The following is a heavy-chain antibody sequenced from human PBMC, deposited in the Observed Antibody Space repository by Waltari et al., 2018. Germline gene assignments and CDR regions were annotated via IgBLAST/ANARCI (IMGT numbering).Heavy chain of an antibody. CDR1: GGSISSYY. V-gene: IGHV4-59*01. J-gene: IGHJ6*02. CDR3: ARDPGDYGDYYGMDV. D-gene: IGHD4-17*01. Sequence: QVQLQESGPGLVKPSETLSLTCTVSGGSISSYYWSWIRQPPGKGLEWIGYIYYSGSTNYNPALKGRGTIAVDTSKNQFSLKLSSVTAADTAVYYCARDPGDYGDYYGMDVWGQGTTVTVSS. CDR2: IYYSGST.